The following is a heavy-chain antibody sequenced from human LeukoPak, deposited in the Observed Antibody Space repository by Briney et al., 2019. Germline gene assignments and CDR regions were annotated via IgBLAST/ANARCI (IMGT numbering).Heavy chain of an antibody. Sequence: ASVKVSCKASGYTFTSFDINWVRQATGQGLEWMGWMSPNSGNTGFAQQFQGRVTMTRNTSISTAYMELSSLRSEDTAVYYCARQRGAVTKFDFWGQGSLVTVSS. CDR1: GYTFTSFD. D-gene: IGHD4-17*01. J-gene: IGHJ4*02. V-gene: IGHV1-8*01. CDR2: MSPNSGNT. CDR3: ARQRGAVTKFDF.